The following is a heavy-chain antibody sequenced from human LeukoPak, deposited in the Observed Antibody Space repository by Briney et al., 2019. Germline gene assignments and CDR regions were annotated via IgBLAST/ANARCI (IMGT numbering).Heavy chain of an antibody. V-gene: IGHV7-4-1*02. CDR1: GYTFTSYA. J-gene: IGHJ4*02. D-gene: IGHD6-19*01. CDR3: ARGGHSSGWYRLHY. Sequence: ASVKVSCKASGYTFTSYAMNWVRQAPGQGLEWMGWINTNTGNPTYAQGFTGRFVFSLDTSVSTAYLQISSLKAEDTAVYYCARGGHSSGWYRLHYWGQGTLVTVSS. CDR2: INTNTGNP.